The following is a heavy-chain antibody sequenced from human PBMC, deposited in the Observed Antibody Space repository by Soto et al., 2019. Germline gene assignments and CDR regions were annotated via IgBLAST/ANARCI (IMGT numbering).Heavy chain of an antibody. J-gene: IGHJ6*02. CDR2: IWNDGSNK. D-gene: IGHD5-12*01. Sequence: QVQLVESGGGVVQPGRSLRLSCAASGFTFRDHAMHWVRQAPGKGRELLAIIWNDGSNKFYAGSVQGRFTISRDNSKNTVYLQMNTLSAEDTAVYYCARALFPDVDIYAMDVWGQGTTVTVSS. CDR1: GFTFRDHA. V-gene: IGHV3-33*01. CDR3: ARALFPDVDIYAMDV.